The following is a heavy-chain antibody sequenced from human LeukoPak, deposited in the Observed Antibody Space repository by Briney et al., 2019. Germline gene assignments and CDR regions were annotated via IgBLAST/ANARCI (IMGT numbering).Heavy chain of an antibody. V-gene: IGHV1-69*13. Sequence: SVKVSCKASGGTFSSYAISWVRQAPGQGLEWMGGIIPIFGTANYAQKFQGRVTITADESASTAYMELSSLRSEDTAVYYCARDLVAAAGFDYWGQGTLVTVSS. CDR1: GGTFSSYA. J-gene: IGHJ4*02. D-gene: IGHD6-13*01. CDR2: IIPIFGTA. CDR3: ARDLVAAAGFDY.